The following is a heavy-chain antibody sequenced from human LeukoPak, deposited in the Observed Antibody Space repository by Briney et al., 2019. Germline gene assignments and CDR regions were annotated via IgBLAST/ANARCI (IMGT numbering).Heavy chain of an antibody. CDR2: IYYSGST. CDR3: ARVLAPAFYGSGSFCYYMDV. Sequence: PSETLSLTCTVSGGSISSYYWSWIRQPPGKGLEWIGYIYYSGSTNYNPSLKSRVTISVDTSKNQFSLKLSSVTAADTAVYYCARVLAPAFYGSGSFCYYMDVWGKGTTVTISS. D-gene: IGHD3-10*01. J-gene: IGHJ6*03. CDR1: GGSISSYY. V-gene: IGHV4-59*01.